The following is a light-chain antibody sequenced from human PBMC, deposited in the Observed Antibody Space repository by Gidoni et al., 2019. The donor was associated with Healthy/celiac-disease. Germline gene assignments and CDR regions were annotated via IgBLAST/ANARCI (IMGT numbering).Light chain of an antibody. CDR1: QSVISY. CDR2: DSS. V-gene: IGKV3-11*01. Sequence: EIVLTQSPATLSLSPGESATLSCTASQSVISYVAWYQQKPGQAPRLLIYDSSNRATGIPARLSGSGSGTDLNLTISSLEPEDFAVYYCQQRSNWPPGLTFGGGTKVEIK. J-gene: IGKJ4*01. CDR3: QQRSNWPPGLT.